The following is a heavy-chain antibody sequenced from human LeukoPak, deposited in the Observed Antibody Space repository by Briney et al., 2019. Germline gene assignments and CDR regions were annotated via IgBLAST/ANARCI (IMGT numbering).Heavy chain of an antibody. CDR1: GGSFSGYY. D-gene: IGHD6-13*01. Sequence: SETLSLTCAVYGGSFSGYYWSWIRQPPGKGLEWIGEINHSGSTNYNPSLKSRVTISVDTSKNQFSLKLSSVTAADTAVYYCASAKRLGYSSCWYRDYYYYYYMDVWGKGTTVTVSS. J-gene: IGHJ6*03. CDR3: ASAKRLGYSSCWYRDYYYYYYMDV. CDR2: INHSGST. V-gene: IGHV4-34*01.